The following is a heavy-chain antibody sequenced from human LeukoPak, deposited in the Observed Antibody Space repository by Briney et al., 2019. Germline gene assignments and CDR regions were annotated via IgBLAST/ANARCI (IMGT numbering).Heavy chain of an antibody. Sequence: GRSLRLSCAASGFTFSSYGMHWVRQAPGKGLEWVAVIWYDGSNKYYADSVKGRFTISRDNSKNTLYLQMNSLRAEDTAVYYCAKDHDDSSGYYYAAFDIWGQGTMVTVFS. CDR1: GFTFSSYG. D-gene: IGHD3-22*01. J-gene: IGHJ3*02. V-gene: IGHV3-33*06. CDR3: AKDHDDSSGYYYAAFDI. CDR2: IWYDGSNK.